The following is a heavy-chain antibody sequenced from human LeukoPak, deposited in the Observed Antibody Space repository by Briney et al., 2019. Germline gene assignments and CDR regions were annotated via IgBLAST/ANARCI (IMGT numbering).Heavy chain of an antibody. Sequence: PGGSLRLSCAASGFTYNNYAMSWVRQAPGEGLEWVSAISGSGGSTYYADSVKGRFTISKDNSKNTLYLQMNSLRAEDTAVYYCAKVEMSPGYSSGYYDYWGQGTLVTVSS. V-gene: IGHV3-23*01. D-gene: IGHD5-18*01. CDR1: GFTYNNYA. J-gene: IGHJ4*02. CDR2: ISGSGGST. CDR3: AKVEMSPGYSSGYYDY.